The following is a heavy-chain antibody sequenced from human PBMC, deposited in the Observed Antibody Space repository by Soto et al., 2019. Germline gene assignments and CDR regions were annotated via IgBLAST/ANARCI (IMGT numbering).Heavy chain of an antibody. J-gene: IGHJ6*02. CDR3: ARDLYSSSPEDYYYGMDV. CDR2: IKQDGSEK. Sequence: GGSLRLSCAASGFTFSSYWMSWVRQAPGKGLEWVANIKQDGSEKYYVDSVKGRFTISRDNAKNSLYLQMNSLRAEDTAVYYCARDLYSSSPEDYYYGMDVWGRGTTVTVSS. V-gene: IGHV3-7*01. D-gene: IGHD6-6*01. CDR1: GFTFSSYW.